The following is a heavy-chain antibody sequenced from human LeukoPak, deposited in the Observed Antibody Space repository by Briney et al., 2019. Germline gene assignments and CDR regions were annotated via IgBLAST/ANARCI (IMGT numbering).Heavy chain of an antibody. D-gene: IGHD6-25*01. J-gene: IGHJ5*02. V-gene: IGHV4-30-4*07. CDR1: GDSITSGGYS. CDR2: IHDSGST. CDR3: ARVVAAAGNNWFDP. Sequence: SETLSLTCAVSGDSITSGGYSWSWIRQTPGKGLEWIAYIHDSGSTYNNPSLKSRLSISIDTSKNQFSLKLNSVTAADTAVYYCARVVAAAGNNWFDPWGKGTLFT.